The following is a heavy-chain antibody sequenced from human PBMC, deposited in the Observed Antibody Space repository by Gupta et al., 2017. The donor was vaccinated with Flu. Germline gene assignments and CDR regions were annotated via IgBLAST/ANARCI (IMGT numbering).Heavy chain of an antibody. CDR3: ARDTSHSGPSYSDY. Sequence: EVQLVESGGGLVQPGGSLRLSCVASGFTFSNYWMHWVRQVPGKGLVWVSRISTDASNTIYADSVKGRFTISRDNAKHTLYLQMNSLRVEDTAVYYCARDTSHSGPSYSDYWGQGTLVTVSS. D-gene: IGHD1-26*01. V-gene: IGHV3-74*01. J-gene: IGHJ4*02. CDR1: GFTFSNYW. CDR2: ISTDASNT.